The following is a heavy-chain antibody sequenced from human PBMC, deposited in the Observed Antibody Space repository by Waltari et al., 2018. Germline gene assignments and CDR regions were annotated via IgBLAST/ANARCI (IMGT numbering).Heavy chain of an antibody. J-gene: IGHJ6*02. Sequence: QVQLVQSGAEVKKPGASVKVSCKASGYTFTSYDINWVRQATGQGLEWMGWMNPNSGNTGYAQKCQGRVNMTRNTSISTAYMELSSLRSEDTAVYYCARNRRAASAYYYYYGMDVWGQGTTVTVSS. CDR3: ARNRRAASAYYYYYGMDV. V-gene: IGHV1-8*01. CDR2: MNPNSGNT. D-gene: IGHD2-15*01. CDR1: GYTFTSYD.